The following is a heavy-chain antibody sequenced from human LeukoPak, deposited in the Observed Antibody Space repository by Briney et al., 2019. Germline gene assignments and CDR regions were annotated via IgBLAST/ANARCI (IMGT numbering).Heavy chain of an antibody. D-gene: IGHD6-19*01. CDR2: IYYSGTT. J-gene: IGHJ5*02. CDR1: GGSMNSYY. CDR3: ARHRGSGWYNWFDP. Sequence: PSETLSLTCTVSGGSMNSYYWSWVRQAPGKGLEWIGYIYYSGTTNYNPSLKSRVAMSVDTSKNQFSLKLNSVTAADTAVYYCARHRGSGWYNWFDPWGQGTLVTVSS. V-gene: IGHV4-59*08.